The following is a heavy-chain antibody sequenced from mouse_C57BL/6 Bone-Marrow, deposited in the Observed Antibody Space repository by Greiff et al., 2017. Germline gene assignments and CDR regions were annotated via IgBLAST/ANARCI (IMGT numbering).Heavy chain of an antibody. D-gene: IGHD1-1*01. J-gene: IGHJ2*01. CDR1: GYTFTSYW. CDR2: IHPNSGST. Sequence: QVQLQQPGAELVKPGASVKLSCKASGYTFTSYWMHWVKQRPGQGLEWIGMIHPNSGSTNYNEKFKSKATLTVDKSSSTAYMQLSSLASEDSAVYCCARATVVDFDDGGQGTTLTVAS. CDR3: ARATVVDFDD. V-gene: IGHV1-64*01.